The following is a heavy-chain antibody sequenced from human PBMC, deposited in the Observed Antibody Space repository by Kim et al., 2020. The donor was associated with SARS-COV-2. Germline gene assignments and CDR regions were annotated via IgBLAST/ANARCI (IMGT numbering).Heavy chain of an antibody. V-gene: IGHV1-8*01. CDR3: ARGLGPSGSYGNGFDP. J-gene: IGHJ5*02. Sequence: QTFQGRVTMTRDTSINTAYMELSSLRSDDTAVYYCARGLGPSGSYGNGFDPWGQGTLVTVSS. D-gene: IGHD1-26*01.